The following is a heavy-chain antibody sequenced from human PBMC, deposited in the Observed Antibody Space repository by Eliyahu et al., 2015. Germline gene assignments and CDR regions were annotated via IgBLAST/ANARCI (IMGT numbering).Heavy chain of an antibody. CDR2: IIPMFGTA. J-gene: IGHJ4*02. V-gene: IGHV1-69*01. D-gene: IGHD2-2*01. Sequence: EVKKPGSSVKVSCKASGGTFRTNAISWVRQAPGQGLEWMGGIIPMFGTANYAQKFQGRVTITADESTSTVYMELSSLRSEDTAVYYCSRGGEEHQLQSRPFDYWGQGTLVTVSS. CDR1: GGTFRTNA. CDR3: SRGGEEHQLQSRPFDY.